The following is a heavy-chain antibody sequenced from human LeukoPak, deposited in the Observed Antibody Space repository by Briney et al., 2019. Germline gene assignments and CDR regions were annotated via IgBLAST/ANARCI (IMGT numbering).Heavy chain of an antibody. CDR2: VSGSGDRI. CDR3: ATGPPFDN. V-gene: IGHV3-23*01. Sequence: GGSLRLTCAASGFTFSSSALSRVRQAPGKGLEWVSAVSGSGDRIDYADSVKGRFTISRDNSKDTLFLQMSSLRAEDTAVYFCATGPPFDNWGQGTLVTVST. J-gene: IGHJ4*02. CDR1: GFTFSSSA.